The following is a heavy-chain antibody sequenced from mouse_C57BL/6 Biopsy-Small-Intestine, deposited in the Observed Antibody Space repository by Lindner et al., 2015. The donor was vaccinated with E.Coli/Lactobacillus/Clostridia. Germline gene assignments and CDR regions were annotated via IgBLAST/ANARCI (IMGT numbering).Heavy chain of an antibody. J-gene: IGHJ2*01. CDR2: ISAYNGKT. V-gene: IGHV1-84*02. CDR3: ARGGTYYLMVDY. CDR1: GYPFTTRY. D-gene: IGHD2-10*01. Sequence: SVKVSCKTSGYPFTTRYISWVRQAPGQGLEWMGWISAYNGKTNYAQNLQGRVTMTIDTSTSTAYMELTSLTSDDTAVYYCARGGTYYLMVDYWGQGNPDHRLL.